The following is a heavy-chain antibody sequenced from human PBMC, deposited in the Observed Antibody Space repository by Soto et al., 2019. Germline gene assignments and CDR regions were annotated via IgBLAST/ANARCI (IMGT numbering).Heavy chain of an antibody. Sequence: SETLSLNCTVSGGSINSYFWSWIRQPPGKGLEWIGYVYYSGSTNYNPSLKSRVTISVDTSKNQFSLKLSSVTAADTAVYYCARHSGDITGTTDWFDPCGQGTLVTVTS. CDR3: ARHSGDITGTTDWFDP. J-gene: IGHJ5*02. V-gene: IGHV4-59*08. CDR1: GGSINSYF. CDR2: VYYSGST. D-gene: IGHD1-20*01.